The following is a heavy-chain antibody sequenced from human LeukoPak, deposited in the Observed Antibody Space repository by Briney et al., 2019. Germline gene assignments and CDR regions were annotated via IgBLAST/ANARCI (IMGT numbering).Heavy chain of an antibody. CDR1: GYTFTSYA. CDR2: INTNTGNP. D-gene: IGHD1-26*01. Sequence: ASVTVSCKASGYTFTSYAMNWVRQAPGQGLEWMGLINTNTGNPTYAQGFTGRFVFSLDTSVSTAYLQISSLKAEDTAVYYCARPSGCYGSKSPVDYWGQGTLVTVSS. J-gene: IGHJ4*02. CDR3: ARPSGCYGSKSPVDY. V-gene: IGHV7-4-1*02.